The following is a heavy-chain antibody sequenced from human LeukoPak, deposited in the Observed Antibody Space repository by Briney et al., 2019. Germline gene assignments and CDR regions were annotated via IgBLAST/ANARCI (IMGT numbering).Heavy chain of an antibody. J-gene: IGHJ4*02. CDR1: GFTFSSYA. D-gene: IGHD1-26*01. CDR3: AKYRGSSSWFPNYYFDY. V-gene: IGHV3-23*01. CDR2: ISGSGGST. Sequence: GGSLRLSCAASGFTFSSYAMSWVRQAPGKGLEWVSAISGSGGSTYYADSVKGRFTISRDNSKNTLYLQMNSLRAEDMAVYYCAKYRGSSSWFPNYYFDYWGQGTLVTVSS.